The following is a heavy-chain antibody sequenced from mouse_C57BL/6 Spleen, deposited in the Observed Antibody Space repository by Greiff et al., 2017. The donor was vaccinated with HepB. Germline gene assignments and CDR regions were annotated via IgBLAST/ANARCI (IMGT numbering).Heavy chain of an antibody. V-gene: IGHV1-59*01. CDR2: IDPSDSYT. D-gene: IGHD1-1*02. Sequence: QVQLQQPGAELVRPGTSVKLSCKASGYTFTSYWMHWVKQRPGQGLEWIGVIDPSDSYTNYNQKFKGKATLTVDTSSSTAYMQLSSLTSEDSAVYYCARDYGLDYWGQGTTLTVSS. J-gene: IGHJ2*01. CDR1: GYTFTSYW. CDR3: ARDYGLDY.